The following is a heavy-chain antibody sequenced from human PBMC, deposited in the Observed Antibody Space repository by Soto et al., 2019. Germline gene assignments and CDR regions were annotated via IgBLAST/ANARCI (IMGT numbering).Heavy chain of an antibody. V-gene: IGHV4-39*01. Sequence: ASETLSLTCTVSGGSISSSSYYWGWIRQPPGKGLEWIGSIYYSGSTYYNPSLKSRVTISVDTSKNQFSLKLSSVTAADTAVYYCARVYYDILTGEGYYYGMDVWGQGTTVTVSS. CDR3: ARVYYDILTGEGYYYGMDV. D-gene: IGHD3-9*01. CDR2: IYYSGST. J-gene: IGHJ6*02. CDR1: GGSISSSSYY.